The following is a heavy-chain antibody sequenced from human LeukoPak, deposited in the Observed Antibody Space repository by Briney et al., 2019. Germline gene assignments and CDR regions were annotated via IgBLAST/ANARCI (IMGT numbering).Heavy chain of an antibody. Sequence: GGSLRLSCAASGFTVSSNYMSWVRQAPGKGLEWVSVIYSGGSTYYADSVKGRFTISRGNSKNTLYLQMNSLRAEDTAVYYCARGVRAGVTAPKDWGQGTLVTVSS. D-gene: IGHD2-21*02. CDR3: ARGVRAGVTAPKD. V-gene: IGHV3-53*01. J-gene: IGHJ4*02. CDR2: IYSGGST. CDR1: GFTVSSNY.